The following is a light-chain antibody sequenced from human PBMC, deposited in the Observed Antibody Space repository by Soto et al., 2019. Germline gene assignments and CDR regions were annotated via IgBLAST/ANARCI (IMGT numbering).Light chain of an antibody. Sequence: EIVLTQSPGTLSLSPGERATLSCRASQSVSSRYLAWYQQKPGQAPRLLIYGASTRATGIPARFSGSGSGTEFTLTISSLQSEDFAVYYCQQYNNWPPGTFGQGTKVDIK. CDR1: QSVSSRY. V-gene: IGKV3-15*01. J-gene: IGKJ1*01. CDR3: QQYNNWPPGT. CDR2: GAS.